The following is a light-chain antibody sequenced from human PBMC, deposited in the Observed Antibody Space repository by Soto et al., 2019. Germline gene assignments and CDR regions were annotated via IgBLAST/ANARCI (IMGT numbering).Light chain of an antibody. V-gene: IGLV1-44*01. CDR2: SDN. CDR1: RSNIGTYT. Sequence: QSVLTQPPSASGAPGQRVTISCSGSRSNIGTYTVNWYQQLPGSAPKLLIYSDNQWPSGVPDRFSGSKSGTSASLAISGLQSDDEAHYYCATWDDSLNGRVVFGGGTKLTVL. J-gene: IGLJ2*01. CDR3: ATWDDSLNGRVV.